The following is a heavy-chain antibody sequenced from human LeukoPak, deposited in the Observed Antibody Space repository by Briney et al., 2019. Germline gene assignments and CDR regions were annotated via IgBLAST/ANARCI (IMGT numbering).Heavy chain of an antibody. Sequence: GGSLRLSCAASGFTFSSCWMSWVRQAPGKGLEWVANIKQDGGEKYYVDSVKGRFTISRDNAKNSLYLQMNSLRAEDTAMYYCARSSSGSYGLDAFDIWGQGTMVTVSS. V-gene: IGHV3-7*01. J-gene: IGHJ3*02. CDR1: GFTFSSCW. CDR3: ARSSSGSYGLDAFDI. CDR2: IKQDGGEK. D-gene: IGHD3-22*01.